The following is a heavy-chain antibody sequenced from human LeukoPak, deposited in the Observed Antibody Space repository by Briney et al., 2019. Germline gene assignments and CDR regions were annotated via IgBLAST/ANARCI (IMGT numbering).Heavy chain of an antibody. CDR1: GFTFRSYG. V-gene: IGHV3-30*03. Sequence: GGSLRLSCAASGFTFRSYGIHWVRQAPGKGLEWVAVISSDGRNKYYADSVKGRFTISRDISKNTLYLQLNSLRVADTAVYYCASLGDYPGYWGQGTLVTVSS. J-gene: IGHJ4*02. CDR3: ASLGDYPGY. CDR2: ISSDGRNK.